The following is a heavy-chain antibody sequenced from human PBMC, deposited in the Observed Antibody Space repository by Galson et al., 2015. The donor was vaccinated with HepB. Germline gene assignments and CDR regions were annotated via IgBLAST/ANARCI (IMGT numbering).Heavy chain of an antibody. CDR2: ISSSSSYI. Sequence: SLRLSCAASGFTFSSYSMNWVRQAPGKGLEWVSSISSSSSYIYYADSVKGRFTISRDNAKNSLYLQMNSLRAEDTAVYYCARDLGSTLWFGELMMCAIDYWGQGTLVTVSS. CDR3: ARDLGSTLWFGELMMCAIDY. D-gene: IGHD3-10*01. V-gene: IGHV3-21*01. CDR1: GFTFSSYS. J-gene: IGHJ4*02.